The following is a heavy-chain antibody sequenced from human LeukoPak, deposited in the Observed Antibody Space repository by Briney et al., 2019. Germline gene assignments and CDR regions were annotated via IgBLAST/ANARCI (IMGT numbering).Heavy chain of an antibody. CDR1: GYTLRSYG. CDR3: ARGPIIDIVIVPAADDYYYMDV. J-gene: IGHJ6*03. D-gene: IGHD2-2*01. V-gene: IGHV1-18*01. Sequence: ASVKVSCKASGYTLRSYGITWVRQAPGQGLEWMGWISAYNGNTKYPQKLQGRVTMTTDTSTSTAYMELGSLGSDDTAVYYCARGPIIDIVIVPAADDYYYMDVWGKGTTVTVSS. CDR2: ISAYNGNT.